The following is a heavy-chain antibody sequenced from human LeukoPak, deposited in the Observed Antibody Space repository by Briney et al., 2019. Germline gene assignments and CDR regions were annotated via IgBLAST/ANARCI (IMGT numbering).Heavy chain of an antibody. CDR1: GFTFSSYE. CDR3: ALFPFVQRYYYYYMDV. J-gene: IGHJ6*03. V-gene: IGHV3-48*03. D-gene: IGHD2-2*01. Sequence: PGGSLRLSCAASGFTFSSYEMNWVRQAPGKGLEWVSYISSSGSTIYYADSVKGRFTISRDNAKNSLYLQMNSLRAEDTAVYYCALFPFVQRYYYYYMDVWGKGTTVTISS. CDR2: ISSSGSTI.